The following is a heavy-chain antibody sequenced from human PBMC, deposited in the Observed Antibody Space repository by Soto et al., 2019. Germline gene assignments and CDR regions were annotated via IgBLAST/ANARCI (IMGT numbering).Heavy chain of an antibody. V-gene: IGHV4-4*07. CDR2: IHSSGST. CDR3: ARDGGHGDKGYALDL. J-gene: IGHJ4*03. D-gene: IGHD4-17*01. CDR1: GGSISSYY. Sequence: PSETLSLTCTVSGGSISSYYWSWIRQPAGKGLEWIGRIHSSGSTNYNPSLKSRVTMSVDTSKNQFSLKLNSVTAADTAVYYCARDGGHGDKGYALDLWGQGTLVTVSS.